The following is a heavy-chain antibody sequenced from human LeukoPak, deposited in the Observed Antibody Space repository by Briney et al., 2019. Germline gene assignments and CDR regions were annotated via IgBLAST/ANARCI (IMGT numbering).Heavy chain of an antibody. CDR2: IYYSGGT. V-gene: IGHV4-59*08. J-gene: IGHJ4*02. CDR3: ARRGGDSSGNFDY. CDR1: GGSISSYY. Sequence: SETLSLTCTVSGGSISSYYWSWIRQPPGKGLEWIGYIYYSGGTNYNPSLKSRVTISVDTSKKQFSLRLSSVTAADTAVYYCARRGGDSSGNFDYWGQGTLVTVSS. D-gene: IGHD3-22*01.